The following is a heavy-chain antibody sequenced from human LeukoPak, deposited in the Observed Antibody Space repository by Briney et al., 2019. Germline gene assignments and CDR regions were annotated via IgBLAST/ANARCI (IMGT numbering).Heavy chain of an antibody. CDR3: ARLVATSPRFDY. Sequence: SETLSLTCTVSGGSISSSSYYWGWIRQPPGKGLEWIGSIYYSGSTYYNPSLKSRVTISVDTSKNQFSLKLSSMTAADTAVYYCARLVATSPRFDYWGQGTLVTVSS. CDR2: IYYSGST. V-gene: IGHV4-39*01. D-gene: IGHD5-12*01. CDR1: GGSISSSSYY. J-gene: IGHJ4*02.